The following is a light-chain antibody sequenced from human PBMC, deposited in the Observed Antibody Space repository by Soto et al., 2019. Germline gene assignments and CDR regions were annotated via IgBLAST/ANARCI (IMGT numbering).Light chain of an antibody. CDR1: QSIGYS. J-gene: IGKJ1*01. V-gene: IGKV1-39*01. CDR2: TAT. Sequence: DIQMSQSPSSLYASVGDRVTITCRASQSIGYSLNWYQQKPGKAPKVLVYTATGLQSGVPFRFRGSGSETNFTLTISDLQPEAFVAYCCHQTYTSLAWTFGQGTKVEI. CDR3: HQTYTSLAWT.